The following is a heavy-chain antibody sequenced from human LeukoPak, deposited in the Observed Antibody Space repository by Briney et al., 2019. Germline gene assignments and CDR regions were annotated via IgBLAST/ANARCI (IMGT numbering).Heavy chain of an antibody. CDR1: GFTFSDHY. V-gene: IGHV3-72*01. D-gene: IGHD6-19*01. Sequence: PGGSLRLSCTASGFTFSDHYMDWVRQAPGKGLEWVGRTANKANSYITYYAASVKGRFVISTDDSKNSLHLQMNSLKTEDTAVYYSAGRPLSSPHSFDDWGQGTLVTVSS. CDR3: AGRPLSSPHSFDD. J-gene: IGHJ4*02. CDR2: TANKANSYIT.